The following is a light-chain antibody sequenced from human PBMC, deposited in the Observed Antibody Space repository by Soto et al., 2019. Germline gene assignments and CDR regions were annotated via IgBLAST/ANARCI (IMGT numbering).Light chain of an antibody. V-gene: IGLV2-11*01. CDR2: EVS. J-gene: IGLJ1*01. CDR3: QSYDRSLSGSF. CDR1: SSDIVIYNY. Sequence: QSALTQPRSVSGSPGQSVTISCTGSSSDIVIYNYVSWYQHRPGKAPKLIVYEVSKRPSGVPDRFSGSKSGNTASLIISGLQADDEADYYCQSYDRSLSGSFFGTGTKLTVL.